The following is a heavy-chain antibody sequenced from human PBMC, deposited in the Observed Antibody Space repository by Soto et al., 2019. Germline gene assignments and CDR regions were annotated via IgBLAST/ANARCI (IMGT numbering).Heavy chain of an antibody. D-gene: IGHD3-10*01. V-gene: IGHV1-69*01. CDR3: EGEGVDSPRVGFEP. Sequence: QVQLVQSGAEVKKPGSSVKVSCKASGGTFSSYAISWVRQAPGQGLEWMGGIIPIFGTANYAQKFQGRVTITADEYTSIGYMELSSLSTEENAVHYCEGEGVDSPRVGFEPWGPLTLVTVST. CDR2: IIPIFGTA. J-gene: IGHJ5*02. CDR1: GGTFSSYA.